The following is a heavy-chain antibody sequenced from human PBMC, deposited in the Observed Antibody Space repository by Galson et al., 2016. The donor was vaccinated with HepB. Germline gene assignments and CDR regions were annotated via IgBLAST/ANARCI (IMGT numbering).Heavy chain of an antibody. V-gene: IGHV3-33*01. J-gene: IGHJ6*02. D-gene: IGHD1-26*01. Sequence: SLRLSCAASGFTFSTCGMHWVRQAPGKGLEWVAVIWLDGSNKFSADSVKGRFTISRDNSNNTLYLQMNSLRAEDTAVYYCARAPRWYSGSPVVYYYHYGMDVWGQGTTVTVSS. CDR1: GFTFSTCG. CDR2: IWLDGSNK. CDR3: ARAPRWYSGSPVVYYYHYGMDV.